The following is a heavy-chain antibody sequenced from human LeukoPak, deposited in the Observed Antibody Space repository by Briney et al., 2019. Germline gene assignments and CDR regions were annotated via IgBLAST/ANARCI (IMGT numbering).Heavy chain of an antibody. CDR1: GFTFSNYA. Sequence: GGSLRLSCVASGFTFSNYAMHWVRQAPGKGLEWVAVISYGGSNKYYADSVKGRFTISRDNSKNSLYLQMNSLRAEDTAVYYCARDLAGFSMIQDWGQGTLVTVSS. CDR2: ISYGGSNK. CDR3: ARDLAGFSMIQD. D-gene: IGHD3-16*01. J-gene: IGHJ4*02. V-gene: IGHV3-30*04.